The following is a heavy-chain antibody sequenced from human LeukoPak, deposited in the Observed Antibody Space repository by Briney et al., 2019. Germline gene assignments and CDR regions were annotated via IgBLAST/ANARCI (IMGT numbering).Heavy chain of an antibody. CDR1: EVTSCGFV. CDR2: ISGSGGSS. D-gene: IGHD1-7*01. V-gene: IGHV3-23*01. CDR3: AKRNWNYCSPDY. J-gene: IGHJ4*02. Sequence: PGGSLRLSCVASEVTSCGFVMTSGRQAPGKGLEWVSAISGSGGSSYYADSVKGRFTISRDNFKNTLYLQMNSLRAEDTAVYYCAKRNWNYCSPDYWGQGTLVTVSS.